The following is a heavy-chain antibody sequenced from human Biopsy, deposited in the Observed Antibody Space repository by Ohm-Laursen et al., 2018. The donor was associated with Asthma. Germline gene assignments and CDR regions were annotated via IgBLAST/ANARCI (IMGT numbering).Heavy chain of an antibody. CDR2: VFWSGTT. CDR1: GAYIGSRDHH. Sequence: SQTLSLTCTVGGAYIGSRDHHWSWIRQSPGTGLEWIGFVFWSGTTHYNRSLERRLSISIDTTRNEFSMTLRSVTAADTAVYFCARVASYGDLYFGIDVWGPGNPGHRLL. CDR3: ARVASYGDLYFGIDV. V-gene: IGHV4-30-4*01. D-gene: IGHD4-17*01. J-gene: IGHJ6*02.